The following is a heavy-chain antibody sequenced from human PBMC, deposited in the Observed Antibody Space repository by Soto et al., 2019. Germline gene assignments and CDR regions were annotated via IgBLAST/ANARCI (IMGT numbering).Heavy chain of an antibody. CDR2: IIPIFGTA. D-gene: IGHD5-18*01. Sequence: SVKVCWKASGGGFSGYASSWVRQAPGQGLEWMGGIIPIFGTANYAQKFQGRVKITADESTSKDYMELSSLRSEETAVYYCARGLGYGGSYGIEVWGQATTVTVSS. CDR3: ARGLGYGGSYGIEV. V-gene: IGHV1-69*01. CDR1: GGGFSGYA. J-gene: IGHJ6*02.